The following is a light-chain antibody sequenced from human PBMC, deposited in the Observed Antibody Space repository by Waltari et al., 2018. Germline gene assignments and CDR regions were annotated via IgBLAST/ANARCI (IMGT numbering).Light chain of an antibody. CDR1: QSSSRN. V-gene: IGKV3-15*01. CDR2: GAS. Sequence: EILMTQSPPTLSVSPGERATLSCRASQSSSRNLAWYQQKPGQAPRLLIYGASTRATGIPARFSGSGSGTEFTLTISSLQSEDFAVYYCQQYNNWRTFGQGTKLEIK. J-gene: IGKJ2*01. CDR3: QQYNNWRT.